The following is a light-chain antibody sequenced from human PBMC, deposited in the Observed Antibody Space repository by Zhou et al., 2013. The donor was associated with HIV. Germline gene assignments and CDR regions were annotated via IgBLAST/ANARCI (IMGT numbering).Light chain of an antibody. Sequence: EIVLTQSPRILSLSPGERAILSCRASQRVTGSYLAWYQQKPGQAPRLLIYTASNRATDVPDRFSGSGSGTDFTLTINRLEPEDFAVYYCQQYYSSPLTFGGGTKLEIK. CDR2: TAS. CDR1: QRVTGSY. CDR3: QQYYSSPLT. J-gene: IGKJ4*01. V-gene: IGKV3-20*01.